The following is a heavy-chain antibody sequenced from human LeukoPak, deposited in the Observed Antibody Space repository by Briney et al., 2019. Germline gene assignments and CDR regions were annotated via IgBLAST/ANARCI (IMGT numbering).Heavy chain of an antibody. CDR3: ARGPRITMVRRVIRLEYFQH. CDR2: IIPIFGTA. D-gene: IGHD3-10*01. V-gene: IGHV1-69*01. J-gene: IGHJ1*01. Sequence: ASVKVSCKASGGTFSSYAISWVRQAPGQGLEWMGGIIPIFGTANYAQKFQGRVTITADESTSTAYMELSILRSEDTAVYYCARGPRITMVRRVIRLEYFQHWGQGTLVTVSS. CDR1: GGTFSSYA.